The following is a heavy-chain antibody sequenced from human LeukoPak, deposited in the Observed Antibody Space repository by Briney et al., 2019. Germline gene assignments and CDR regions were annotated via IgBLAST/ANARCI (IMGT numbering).Heavy chain of an antibody. CDR1: GYTFTSYG. Sequence: ASVKVSCKASGYTFTSYGISWVRQAPGQGLEWMGWISGYNGNTNYAQKFQGRVTMTTDTPTSTAYMELRSLRSEDTAVYYCAGVHRGDYAKNCDYWGQGTLVTVSS. D-gene: IGHD4-17*01. V-gene: IGHV1-18*01. CDR2: ISGYNGNT. J-gene: IGHJ4*02. CDR3: AGVHRGDYAKNCDY.